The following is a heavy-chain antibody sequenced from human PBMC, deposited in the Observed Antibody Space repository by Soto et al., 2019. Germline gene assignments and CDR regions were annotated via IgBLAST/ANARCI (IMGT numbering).Heavy chain of an antibody. CDR2: LYYGRSA. D-gene: IGHD3-22*01. CDR3: ALRSMAVVPEY. Sequence: QVQLQESGPGLVKPSETLSLTCAVSGDSISSYYCMWIRQPPGKGLESIGYLYYGRSANYNPSLKRRVTLSVDTSSIQCSLTLSSMTAADTAVYYCALRSMAVVPEYWGQGTPVTVSS. J-gene: IGHJ4*02. CDR1: GDSISSYY. V-gene: IGHV4-59*01.